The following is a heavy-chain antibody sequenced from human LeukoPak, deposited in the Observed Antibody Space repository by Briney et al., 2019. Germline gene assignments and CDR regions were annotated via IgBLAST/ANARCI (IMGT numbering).Heavy chain of an antibody. Sequence: PGGSLRLSCAASGFTFSSYAMSWVRQAPGKGLEWVSAFCGSGGSTYYADSVKGRFTISRDNSKNTLYLQMNSLRAEDMAVYYCAKATDIVATTYFDYWGQGTLVTVSS. CDR3: AKATDIVATTYFDY. CDR1: GFTFSSYA. V-gene: IGHV3-23*01. CDR2: FCGSGGST. D-gene: IGHD5-12*01. J-gene: IGHJ4*02.